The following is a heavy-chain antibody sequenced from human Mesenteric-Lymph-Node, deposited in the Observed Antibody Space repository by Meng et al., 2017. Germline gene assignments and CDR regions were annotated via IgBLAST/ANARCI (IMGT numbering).Heavy chain of an antibody. Sequence: QVQLQQWGAGLSKPSVTLSLTCAVYGGSFSGYYWSWIRQPPGKGLEWIGEINHSGSTNYNPSLKSRVTISVDTSKNQFSLKLSSVTAADTAVYYCARTIGGADIVVVPAAYYFDYWGQGTLVTVSS. CDR2: INHSGST. D-gene: IGHD2-2*01. J-gene: IGHJ4*02. CDR3: ARTIGGADIVVVPAAYYFDY. CDR1: GGSFSGYY. V-gene: IGHV4-34*01.